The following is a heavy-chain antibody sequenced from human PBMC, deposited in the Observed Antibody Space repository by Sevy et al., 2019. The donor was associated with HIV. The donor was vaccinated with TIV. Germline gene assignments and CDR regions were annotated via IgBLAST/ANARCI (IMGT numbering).Heavy chain of an antibody. CDR2: IKSKTDGGTT. J-gene: IGHJ4*02. CDR3: TTYHYYDSSGYFD. CDR1: GFTFSNAW. V-gene: IGHV3-15*01. Sequence: GGSLRLSCAASGFTFSNAWMSWVRQAPGKGLEWVARIKSKTDGGTTDYAAPVKGRFTISRDDSKNTLYLQMNSLKTEDTAVYYCTTYHYYDSSGYFDWGQGTLVTVSS. D-gene: IGHD3-22*01.